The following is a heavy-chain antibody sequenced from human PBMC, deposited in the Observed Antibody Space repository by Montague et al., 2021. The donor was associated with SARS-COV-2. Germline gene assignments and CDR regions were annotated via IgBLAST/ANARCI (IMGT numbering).Heavy chain of an antibody. D-gene: IGHD1-1*01. Sequence: SLRLSCAASGFTFSSYGMHWVRQAPGKGLEWVAVIWYDGSNKYYADSVKGRFTISRDSSKNTLYLQMNSLRAEDTAVYYCARDEDRGYNWNAHGTDVWGQGTTVTVSS. CDR1: GFTFSSYG. CDR2: IWYDGSNK. V-gene: IGHV3-33*01. CDR3: ARDEDRGYNWNAHGTDV. J-gene: IGHJ6*02.